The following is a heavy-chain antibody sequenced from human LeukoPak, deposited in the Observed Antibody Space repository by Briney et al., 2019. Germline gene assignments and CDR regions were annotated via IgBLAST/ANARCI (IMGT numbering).Heavy chain of an antibody. V-gene: IGHV4-34*01. D-gene: IGHD3-9*01. CDR3: ARGRGLRYFDWLFGGISDY. J-gene: IGHJ4*02. CDR2: INHSGST. CDR1: GGSFSGYY. Sequence: SETLSLTCAVYGGSFSGYYWSWIRQPPGKGLEWIGEINHSGSTNYNPSLKSRVTISVDTSKNQFSLKLSSVTAADTAVYYCARGRGLRYFDWLFGGISDYWGQGTLVTVSS.